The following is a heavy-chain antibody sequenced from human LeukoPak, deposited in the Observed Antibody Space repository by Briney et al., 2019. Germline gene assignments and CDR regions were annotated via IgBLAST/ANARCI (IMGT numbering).Heavy chain of an antibody. D-gene: IGHD3-22*01. Sequence: SVKVSCKASGYTFTSYYMHWVRQAPGQGLEWMGGIIPIFGTANYAQKFQGRVTITADESTSTAYMELSSLRSEDTAVYYCAKGIVMISGNAFDIWGQGTMVTVSS. V-gene: IGHV1-69*13. CDR1: GYTFTSYY. CDR2: IIPIFGTA. CDR3: AKGIVMISGNAFDI. J-gene: IGHJ3*02.